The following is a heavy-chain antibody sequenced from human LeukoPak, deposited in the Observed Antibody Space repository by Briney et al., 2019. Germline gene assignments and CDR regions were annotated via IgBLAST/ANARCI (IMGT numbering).Heavy chain of an antibody. CDR3: ARSTKGSSPSLYY. V-gene: IGHV4-39*07. Sequence: SETLSLTCSVSGGSVTTGTYHWAWIRQPPGKGLEWIGSVYFDGRTHYNRSLQSRVAISVDTSKNQYSLRLSSVTAADTAVYYCARSTKGSSPSLYYWGQGTLVTVSS. CDR1: GGSVTTGTYH. J-gene: IGHJ4*02. D-gene: IGHD2-2*01. CDR2: VYFDGRT.